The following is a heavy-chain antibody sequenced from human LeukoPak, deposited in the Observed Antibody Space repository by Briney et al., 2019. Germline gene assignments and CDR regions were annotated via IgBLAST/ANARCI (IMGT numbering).Heavy chain of an antibody. CDR1: GFTFSSYG. CDR3: VRSAFLTTEFYFDY. Sequence: SGRSLRLSCAAAGFTFSSYGMHWVRQAPGKGLEWVAVISYDGSNKYYADSVKGRFTISRDNAKNSLYLQMNSLRAEDTAVYYCVRSAFLTTEFYFDYWGHGTLVTVSS. V-gene: IGHV3-30*03. J-gene: IGHJ4*01. D-gene: IGHD4-11*01. CDR2: ISYDGSNK.